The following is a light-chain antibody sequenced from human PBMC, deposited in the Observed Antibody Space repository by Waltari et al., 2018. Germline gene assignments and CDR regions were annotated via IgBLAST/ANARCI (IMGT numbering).Light chain of an antibody. CDR1: QSVSSDQ. Sequence: EIVLTQSPGTLSLSPGERATLPWRARQSVSSDQLAWYQQKPGQAPRLLIYAASSRAIGIPDRFSGGGSGTDFTLTISRLEPEDFAVYYCQQYGGSPLYTFGQGTKLEIK. J-gene: IGKJ2*01. V-gene: IGKV3-20*01. CDR2: AAS. CDR3: QQYGGSPLYT.